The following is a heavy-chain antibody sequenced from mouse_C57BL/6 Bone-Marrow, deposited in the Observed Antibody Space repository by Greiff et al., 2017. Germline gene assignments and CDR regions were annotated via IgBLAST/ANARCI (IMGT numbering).Heavy chain of an antibody. J-gene: IGHJ2*01. V-gene: IGHV1-82*01. CDR2: IYPGDGDT. CDR3: ANYYDSSFFDD. D-gene: IGHD1-1*01. CDR1: GYAFSSSW. Sequence: QVQLQQSGPELVKPGASVKISCKASGYAFSSSWMNWVKQRPGKGLEWIGRIYPGDGDTNYNGKFKGKATLTADKSSSTAYMQLSSLTSEDSAFYCCANYYDSSFFDDWGQGTTLTVSS.